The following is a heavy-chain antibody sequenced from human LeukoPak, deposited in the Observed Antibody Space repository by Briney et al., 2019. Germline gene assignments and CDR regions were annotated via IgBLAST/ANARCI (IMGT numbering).Heavy chain of an antibody. D-gene: IGHD2-2*01. V-gene: IGHV4-31*03. CDR3: ARRVPAATFDY. J-gene: IGHJ4*02. Sequence: SETLSLTCTVSGGSISSGGYYWSWIRQHPGKGLEWIGYIYYSGGTYYNPSLKSRVTISVDTSKNQFSLKLSSVTAADTAVYYCARRVPAATFDYWGQGTLVTVSS. CDR2: IYYSGGT. CDR1: GGSISSGGYY.